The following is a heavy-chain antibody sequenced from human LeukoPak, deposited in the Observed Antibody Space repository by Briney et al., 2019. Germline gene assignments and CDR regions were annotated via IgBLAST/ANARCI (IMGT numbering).Heavy chain of an antibody. CDR1: GASVSTNNW. CDR3: ARDVAGNTFDY. D-gene: IGHD5-12*01. CDR2: VYHSGLT. J-gene: IGHJ4*02. V-gene: IGHV4/OR15-8*02. Sequence: SETLSLTCVVSGASVSTNNWWKWVRQAPGKGLEWIGEVYHSGLTNYSPSLRSRVSMSIDKSKNIFSLNLTSVTAADTAVYYCARDVAGNTFDYWGQGTLVTVSS.